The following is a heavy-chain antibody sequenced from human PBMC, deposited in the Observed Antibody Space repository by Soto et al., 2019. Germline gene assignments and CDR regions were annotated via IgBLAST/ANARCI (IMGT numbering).Heavy chain of an antibody. CDR1: GYTFTSYG. CDR3: VRGAAINCSSTSAFDY. V-gene: IGHV1-18*01. Sequence: ASVKVSCKASGYTFTSYGISWVRQAPGQGLEWMGWISAYNGNTNYAQKLQGRVTMTTDTSTSTAYMELRSLRSDDTAVYYCVRGAAINCSSTSAFDYWGQGTLVTVSS. CDR2: ISAYNGNT. J-gene: IGHJ4*02. D-gene: IGHD2-2*01.